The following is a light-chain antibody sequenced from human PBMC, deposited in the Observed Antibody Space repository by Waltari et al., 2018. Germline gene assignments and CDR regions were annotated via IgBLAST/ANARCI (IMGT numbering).Light chain of an antibody. Sequence: YVLTQPPSVSVDPGKTARLTCGGDNLGSKSGNWYQQKPGQAPVLVMFYDSDRPSEIPERFSGSNSGNTATLTISWVEAGDEADYHCQVWDDVTDSGVFGGGTKLTVL. V-gene: IGLV3-21*04. CDR2: YDS. CDR1: NLGSKS. CDR3: QVWDDVTDSGV. J-gene: IGLJ3*02.